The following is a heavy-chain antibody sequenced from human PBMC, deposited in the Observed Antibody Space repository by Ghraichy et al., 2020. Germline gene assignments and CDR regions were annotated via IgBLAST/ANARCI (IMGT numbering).Heavy chain of an antibody. Sequence: LSLTCAASGLTFSSTYWMTWVRQAPGKGLEWVANIKQDGTEKNYVDSVKGRFTISKDNAKNSLYLQMNSLRAEDTALYYCAADPNYFGGYFDYWGHGTLVTVSS. D-gene: IGHD3-10*01. CDR1: GLTFSSTYW. CDR3: AADPNYFGGYFDY. J-gene: IGHJ4*01. V-gene: IGHV3-7*03. CDR2: IKQDGTEK.